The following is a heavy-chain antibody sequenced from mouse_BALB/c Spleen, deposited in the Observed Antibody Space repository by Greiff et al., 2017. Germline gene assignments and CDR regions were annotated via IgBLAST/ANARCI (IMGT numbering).Heavy chain of an antibody. CDR3: AISGTGDWFAY. D-gene: IGHD3-3*01. J-gene: IGHJ3*01. CDR1: GYSITSDYA. Sequence: EVKLVESGPGLVKPSQSLSLTCTVTGYSITSDYAWNWIRQFPGNKLEWMGYISYSGSTSYNPSLKSRISITRDTSKNQFFLQLNSVTTEDTATYYCAISGTGDWFAYWGQGTLVTVSA. V-gene: IGHV3-2*02. CDR2: ISYSGST.